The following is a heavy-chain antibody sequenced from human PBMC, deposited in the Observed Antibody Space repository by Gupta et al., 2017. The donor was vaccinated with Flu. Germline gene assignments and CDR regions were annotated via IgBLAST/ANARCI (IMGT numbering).Heavy chain of an antibody. CDR1: GGSISSGSYY. V-gene: IGHV4-61*02. CDR3: ARDREDIYGGNSRSNWFDP. J-gene: IGHJ5*02. D-gene: IGHD4-17*01. Sequence: QVQLQESGPGLVKPSQTLSLTCTVSGGSISSGSYYWSWIRQPAGKGLEWIGRIYTSGSTNYNPSLKSRVTISVDTSKNQFSLKLSSVTAADTAVYYCARDREDIYGGNSRSNWFDPWGQGTLVTVSS. CDR2: IYTSGST.